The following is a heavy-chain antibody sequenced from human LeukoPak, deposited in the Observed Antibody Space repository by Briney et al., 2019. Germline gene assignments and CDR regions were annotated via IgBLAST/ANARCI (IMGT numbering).Heavy chain of an antibody. V-gene: IGHV1-18*01. CDR3: ARFLFGVTNYGMDV. CDR1: GYTFTSYS. D-gene: IGHD3-10*01. CDR2: ISTFNDDT. J-gene: IGHJ6*02. Sequence: ASVKVSCKASGYTFTSYSITWVRQDPGQGLEWMGWISTFNDDTKYPQKFQGRLIMTTDTSTSTAYMELRSLRSDDTAVYYCARFLFGVTNYGMDVWGQGTTVTVSS.